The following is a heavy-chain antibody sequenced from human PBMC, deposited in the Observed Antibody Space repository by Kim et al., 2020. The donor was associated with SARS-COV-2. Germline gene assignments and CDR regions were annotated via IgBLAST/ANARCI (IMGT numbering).Heavy chain of an antibody. J-gene: IGHJ6*02. V-gene: IGHV3-23*01. Sequence: GGSLRLSCAASGFNINNFVMNWVRHAPGKGLEWVLSLPAGGSMAHYADSVKSRFTVSRDTSKNTLSLHLSSLTADDTAVYYCAKGPNRMDVWGQGTTVTVSS. CDR3: AKGPNRMDV. CDR1: GFNINNFV. CDR2: LPAGGSMA.